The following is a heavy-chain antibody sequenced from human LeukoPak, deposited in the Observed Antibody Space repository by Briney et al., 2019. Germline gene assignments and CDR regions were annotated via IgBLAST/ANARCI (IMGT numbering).Heavy chain of an antibody. CDR3: VGECPCVVLTGSCYY. J-gene: IGHJ4*02. V-gene: IGHV4-34*01. D-gene: IGHD2-21*02. Sequence: LETLSLTCAVSGGSLSGYYWSWIRQPPGKGLEWIGVINHSGSTNHNPSLKRGVTISQDTSRNQFSLKLRAVTAADTPGYTCVGECPCVVLTGSCYYWGRGTLVAVSS. CDR2: INHSGST. CDR1: GGSLSGYY.